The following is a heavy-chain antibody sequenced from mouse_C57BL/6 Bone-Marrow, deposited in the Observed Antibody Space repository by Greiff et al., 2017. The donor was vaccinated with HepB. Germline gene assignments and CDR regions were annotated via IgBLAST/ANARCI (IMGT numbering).Heavy chain of an antibody. J-gene: IGHJ3*01. CDR2: ISYDGSN. D-gene: IGHD1-3*01. CDR3: ARSGLFAY. Sequence: EVQRVESGPGLVKPSQSLSLTCSVTGYSITSGYYWNWIRQFPGNKLEWMGYISYDGSNNYNPSLKNRISITRDTSKNQFFLKLNSVTTEDTATYYCARSGLFAYWGQGTLVTVSA. CDR1: GYSITSGYY. V-gene: IGHV3-6*01.